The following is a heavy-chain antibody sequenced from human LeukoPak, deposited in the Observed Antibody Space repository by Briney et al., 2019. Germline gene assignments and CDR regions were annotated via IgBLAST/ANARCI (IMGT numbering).Heavy chain of an antibody. CDR2: IYDTGST. Sequence: SETLSLTCTVSGGSMSSYYWSWIRQPPGKGLEWIGYIYDTGSTYYNPSLKSRVTISVDRSKNQFSLKLSSVTAADTAVYYCARVRAARHDAFDIWGQGTMVTVSS. CDR3: ARVRAARHDAFDI. J-gene: IGHJ3*02. CDR1: GGSMSSYY. V-gene: IGHV4-59*12. D-gene: IGHD6-6*01.